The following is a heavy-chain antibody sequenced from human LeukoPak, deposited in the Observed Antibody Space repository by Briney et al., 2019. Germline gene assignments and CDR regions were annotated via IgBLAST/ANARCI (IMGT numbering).Heavy chain of an antibody. CDR3: ARGHMITFGGVIVIPGYYYYYGMDV. CDR2: IYYSGST. J-gene: IGHJ6*02. D-gene: IGHD3-16*02. V-gene: IGHV4-59*01. CDR1: GGSISSYY. Sequence: SETLSLTCTVSGGSISSYYWSWIRQPPGKGLEWIGYIYYSGSTNYNPSLKSRVTISVDTSKNQFSLKLSSVTAADTAVYYCARGHMITFGGVIVIPGYYYYYGMDVWGQGTTVTVSS.